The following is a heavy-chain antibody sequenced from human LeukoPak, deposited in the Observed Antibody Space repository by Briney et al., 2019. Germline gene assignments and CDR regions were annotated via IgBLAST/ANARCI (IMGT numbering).Heavy chain of an antibody. D-gene: IGHD1-26*01. CDR3: AREVGATYFDY. CDR2: ISSSGGTI. CDR1: GLTFSDYY. V-gene: IGHV3-11*01. J-gene: IGHJ4*02. Sequence: GGSLRLSCAASGLTFSDYYISWIRQAPGKGLEWVSYISSSGGTIYYADSVRGRFTISRDNAKNSLSLQMNSLRAEDTAVYFCAREVGATYFDYWGQGTLVTVSS.